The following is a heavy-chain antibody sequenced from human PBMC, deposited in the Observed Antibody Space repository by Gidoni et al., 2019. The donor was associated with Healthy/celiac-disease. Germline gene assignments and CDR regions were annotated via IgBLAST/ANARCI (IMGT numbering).Heavy chain of an antibody. CDR1: SFPFDYYG. D-gene: IGHD1-26*01. CDR3: ARDLAGAVDSGY. Sequence: EVPLVESAGGVVRPGVSLRLSCAASSFPFDYYGMSWVRQAPGKGLEWVTGINWNGGSTGYADSVKGRFTISRDNAKNSLYLQMNSLRAEDKALYHCARDLAGAVDSGYWGKGTLVTVSS. V-gene: IGHV3-20*01. CDR2: INWNGGST. J-gene: IGHJ4*02.